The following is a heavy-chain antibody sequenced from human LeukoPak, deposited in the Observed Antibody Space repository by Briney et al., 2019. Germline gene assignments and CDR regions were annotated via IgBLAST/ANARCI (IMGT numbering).Heavy chain of an antibody. CDR2: ISGHSGNT. D-gene: IGHD5-18*01. V-gene: IGHV1-18*01. Sequence: ASVKVSCKASGYTFASYGITWVRQAPGQGLEWMGWISGHSGNTKYEQNLQGRVSMTTDTSTSTAYMDLRSLRSDDTAVYYCVRGSADTPMAPIFYWGQGTLVTVSS. CDR1: GYTFASYG. CDR3: VRGSADTPMAPIFY. J-gene: IGHJ4*02.